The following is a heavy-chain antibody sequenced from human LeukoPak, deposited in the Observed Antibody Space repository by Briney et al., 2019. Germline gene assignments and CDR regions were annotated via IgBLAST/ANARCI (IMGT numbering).Heavy chain of an antibody. CDR2: IIPIFGTA. V-gene: IGHV1-69*01. D-gene: IGHD3-10*01. J-gene: IGHJ4*02. CDR1: GGTFSSYG. Sequence: SVKVSCKASGGTFSSYGISWVRQAPGQGLEWMGGIIPIFGTANYAQKFQGRVTITADESTSTAYMELSSLRSEDTAVYYCAREVRTVRGALGYWGQGTLVTVSS. CDR3: AREVRTVRGALGY.